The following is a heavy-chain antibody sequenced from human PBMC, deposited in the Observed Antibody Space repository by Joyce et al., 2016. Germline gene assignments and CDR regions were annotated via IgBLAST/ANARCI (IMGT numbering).Heavy chain of an antibody. J-gene: IGHJ5*01. CDR3: ARRALRANSPFDC. D-gene: IGHD4-23*01. CDR2: VDAASGNS. V-gene: IGHV1-3*01. Sequence: QVRLVQSASEMARPGDSVTISCKTSGDNFNTYNLYWLRQAPGHSFEVLGWVDAASGNSKYSPNFQGRVPITRDTLATANSANMELRSLGVEDTAVIFCARRALRANSPFDCWGHGTLVTVSS. CDR1: GDNFNTYN.